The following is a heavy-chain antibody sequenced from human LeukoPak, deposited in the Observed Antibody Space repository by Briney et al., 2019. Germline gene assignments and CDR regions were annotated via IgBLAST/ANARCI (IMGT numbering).Heavy chain of an antibody. V-gene: IGHV5-51*01. Sequence: GESLKISCKSSAYSFPTYWIGWVRQMPGKGLEWMGIIYPGDSDTRYSPSFQGQVTISADKSISTAYLQWSSLQASDTAMYYCVGGSASASLYFDYWGQGTLVTVSS. CDR1: AYSFPTYW. CDR2: IYPGDSDT. CDR3: VGGSASASLYFDY. J-gene: IGHJ4*02. D-gene: IGHD3-10*01.